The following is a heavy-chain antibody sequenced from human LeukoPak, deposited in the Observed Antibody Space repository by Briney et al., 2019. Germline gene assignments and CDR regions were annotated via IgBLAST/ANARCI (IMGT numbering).Heavy chain of an antibody. CDR2: ISSSSSYI. CDR3: ARDRYYYGSGSYAFDI. V-gene: IGHV3-21*01. Sequence: GGSLRLSCAASGFTFSSYSMNWVRQAPGKGLEWVSSISSSSSYIYYADSVKGRFTISRDNAKNSLHLQMNSLRAEDTAVYYCARDRYYYGSGSYAFDIWGQGTMVTVSS. J-gene: IGHJ3*02. D-gene: IGHD3-10*01. CDR1: GFTFSSYS.